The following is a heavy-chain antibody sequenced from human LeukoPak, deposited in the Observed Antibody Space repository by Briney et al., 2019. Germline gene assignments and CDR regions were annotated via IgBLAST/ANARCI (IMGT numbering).Heavy chain of an antibody. V-gene: IGHV4-4*07. CDR3: ARARGQSGVDY. CDR2: LSTGGTT. CDR1: GGSISSYY. D-gene: IGHD3-10*01. Sequence: ASETLSLTCTVSGGSISSYYWSWIRQAAGKGLEWIGRLSTGGTTNYNPSLRSRVTMSVDTSKNQFSLNLTSVTAADTAVYYCARARGQSGVDYWGQGTLVTVSS. J-gene: IGHJ4*02.